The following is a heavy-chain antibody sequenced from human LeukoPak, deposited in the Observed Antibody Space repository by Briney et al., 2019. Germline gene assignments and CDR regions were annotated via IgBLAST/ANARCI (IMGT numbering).Heavy chain of an antibody. D-gene: IGHD2-15*01. CDR2: TYYRSKWYN. J-gene: IGHJ5*02. Sequence: SQTLSLTCAISGDSVSSNSAAWNWIRQSPSRGLEWLGSTYYRSKWYNDYAVSVKSRININTDTSKNQFSLQLNSVTPEDTAVYYCARESWDIEGYNWFDPWGQGTLVTVSS. CDR1: GDSVSSNSAA. V-gene: IGHV6-1*01. CDR3: ARESWDIEGYNWFDP.